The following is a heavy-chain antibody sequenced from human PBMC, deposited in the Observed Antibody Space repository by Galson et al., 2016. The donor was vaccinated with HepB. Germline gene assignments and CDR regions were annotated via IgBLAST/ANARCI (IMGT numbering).Heavy chain of an antibody. J-gene: IGHJ5*02. CDR1: GFTFSSHW. D-gene: IGHD3-10*01. Sequence: SLRLSCAASGFTFSSHWMSWVRQAPGKGLEWVANIKQDGSEKYYVDSVKGRFSISRDNGKDSLYLQMNSLRAADTAVYYCARVKRWGSGTPIDPWGQGTLVTVSS. CDR2: IKQDGSEK. V-gene: IGHV3-7*03. CDR3: ARVKRWGSGTPIDP.